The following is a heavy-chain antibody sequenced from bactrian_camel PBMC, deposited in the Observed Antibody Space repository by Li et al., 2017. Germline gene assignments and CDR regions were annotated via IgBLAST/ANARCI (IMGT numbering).Heavy chain of an antibody. D-gene: IGHD7*01. J-gene: IGHJ4*01. CDR2: IGRDGST. CDR3: ARVDFANWFHLPNLEH. CDR1: GYTYSSRC. V-gene: IGHV3S67*01. Sequence: VQLVESGGGSVQAGGSLGLSCAASGYTYSSRCMGWFRQAPGKEREGVAAIGRDGSTRYADSVKGRFTISRDNAKNTLYLQLNTLETEDTAMYYCARVDFANWFHLPNLEHWGQGTQVTVS.